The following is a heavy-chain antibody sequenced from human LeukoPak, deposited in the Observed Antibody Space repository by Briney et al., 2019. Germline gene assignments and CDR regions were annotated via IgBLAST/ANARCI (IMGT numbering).Heavy chain of an antibody. J-gene: IGHJ3*02. D-gene: IGHD3-3*01. CDR3: AREPETYDFWSGPRAFDI. Sequence: GASVKVSCKPSGYTFTSYYMHWVRQAPGQGLEWMGWINPNSGGTNYAQKFQGRVTMTRDTSISTAYMELSRLRSDDTAVYYCAREPETYDFWSGPRAFDIWGQGTMVTVSS. CDR2: INPNSGGT. CDR1: GYTFTSYY. V-gene: IGHV1-2*02.